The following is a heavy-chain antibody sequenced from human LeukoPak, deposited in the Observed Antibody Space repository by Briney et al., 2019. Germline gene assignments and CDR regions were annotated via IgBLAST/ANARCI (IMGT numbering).Heavy chain of an antibody. J-gene: IGHJ4*02. CDR2: IIPIFGTA. Sequence: GASVKVSCKASGGTFSSYAISWVRQAPGQGLEWMGGIIPIFGTANYAQKFQGRVAITADESTSTAYMELSSLRSDDTAVYYCARAHRGRLTGLDYWGQGTLVTVSS. V-gene: IGHV1-69*13. D-gene: IGHD1-14*01. CDR3: ARAHRGRLTGLDY. CDR1: GGTFSSYA.